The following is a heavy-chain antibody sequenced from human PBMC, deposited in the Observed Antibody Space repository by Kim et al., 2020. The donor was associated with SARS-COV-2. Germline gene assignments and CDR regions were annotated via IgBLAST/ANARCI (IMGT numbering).Heavy chain of an antibody. CDR3: ATDVDTAMVTDFDI. D-gene: IGHD5-18*01. Sequence: AQKFQGRVTMTEDTSTDTAYMELSSLRSEDTAVYYCATDVDTAMVTDFDIWGQGTMVTVSS. J-gene: IGHJ3*02. V-gene: IGHV1-24*01.